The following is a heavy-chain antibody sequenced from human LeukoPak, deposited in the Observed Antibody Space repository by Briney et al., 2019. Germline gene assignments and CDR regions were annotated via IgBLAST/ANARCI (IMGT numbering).Heavy chain of an antibody. Sequence: SLRLSCAASGFTFDDYVMHWVRQAPGKGLEWVSGISWNSGSIGYADSVKGRFTISRDNAKNSLYLQMNSLRAEDTALYYCAKDGSGYYDRGVADLWGRGTLVTVSS. CDR1: GFTFDDYV. V-gene: IGHV3-9*01. D-gene: IGHD3-22*01. J-gene: IGHJ2*01. CDR2: ISWNSGSI. CDR3: AKDGSGYYDRGVADL.